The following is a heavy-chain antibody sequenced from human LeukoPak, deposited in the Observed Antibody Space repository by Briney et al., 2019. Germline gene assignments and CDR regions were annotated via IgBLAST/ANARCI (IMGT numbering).Heavy chain of an antibody. Sequence: GGSLRLSCAASGFTFSSYGMHWVRQAPGKGLEWVAVISYDGSNKYYADSVKGRFTISRDNSKNTLYLQMSSLRAEDTAVYYCAKVSPGSGPHLSYWGQGTLVTVSS. V-gene: IGHV3-30*18. J-gene: IGHJ4*02. CDR3: AKVSPGSGPHLSY. CDR1: GFTFSSYG. D-gene: IGHD3-10*01. CDR2: ISYDGSNK.